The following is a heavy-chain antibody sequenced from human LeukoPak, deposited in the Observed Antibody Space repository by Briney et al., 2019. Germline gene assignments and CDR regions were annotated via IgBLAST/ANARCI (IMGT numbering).Heavy chain of an antibody. CDR3: AKESSLLRGPTVIYYFDF. CDR1: GFTFDDYA. D-gene: IGHD3-10*01. V-gene: IGHV3-21*04. CDR2: ISSSSSYI. Sequence: GGSLRLSCAASGFTFDDYAMHWVRQAPGKGLEWVSSISSSSSYIYYADSVKGRFTISRDNAKNSLYLQMNSLRAEDTAIYYCAKESSLLRGPTVIYYFDFWGQGTLVTVSS. J-gene: IGHJ4*02.